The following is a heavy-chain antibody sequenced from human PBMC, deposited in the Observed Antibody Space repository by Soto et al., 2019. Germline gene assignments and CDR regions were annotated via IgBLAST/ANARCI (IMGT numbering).Heavy chain of an antibody. V-gene: IGHV3-53*01. J-gene: IGHJ6*02. Sequence: EVQLVESGGGLIQPGGSLRLSCAASGFTVSSNYMSWVRQAPGKGLEWVSVIYSGGSTYYADSVKGRFTISRDNSKNTLYIQMNSVRAEDRAVYYCARDTPFSGSSAIYYGMDVWGQGTTVTVSS. CDR3: ARDTPFSGSSAIYYGMDV. D-gene: IGHD1-26*01. CDR1: GFTVSSNY. CDR2: IYSGGST.